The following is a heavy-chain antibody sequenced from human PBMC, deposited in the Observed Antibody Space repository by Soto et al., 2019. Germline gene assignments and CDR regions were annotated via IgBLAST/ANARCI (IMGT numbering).Heavy chain of an antibody. CDR1: GFMFSDST. J-gene: IGHJ4*02. D-gene: IGHD5-18*01. Sequence: EVQLVESGGGLVQPGGSLKLSCAASGFMFSDSTMHWVRQASGRWLEWGGRITNKATSYATSYAESVKGRFTISRDDSKNTAYLQMNSLKTEDTAVYWCFRSTADYWGQGTLVTVSS. CDR2: ITNKATSYAT. CDR3: FRSTADY. V-gene: IGHV3-73*01.